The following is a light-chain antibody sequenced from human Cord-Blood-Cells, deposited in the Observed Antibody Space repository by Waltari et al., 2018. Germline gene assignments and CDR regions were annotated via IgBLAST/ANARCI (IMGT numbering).Light chain of an antibody. CDR1: SSDVGGYNY. CDR3: SSYTSSSTLDV. V-gene: IGLV2-14*01. J-gene: IGLJ1*01. Sequence: LTQPASVSGSPGQSITISCTGTSSDVGGYNYVSWYQQHPGKAPKLMIYDVSNRPSGVSNRFSGSKSGNTASLTISGLQAEDEADYYCSSYTSSSTLDVFGTGTKVTVL. CDR2: DVS.